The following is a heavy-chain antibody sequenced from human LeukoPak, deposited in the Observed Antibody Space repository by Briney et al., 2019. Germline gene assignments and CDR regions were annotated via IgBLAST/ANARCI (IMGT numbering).Heavy chain of an antibody. J-gene: IGHJ4*02. CDR1: GYTFTSYD. CDR3: ARGSTFDKWHFDY. Sequence: GASVKVSCKASGYTFTSYDINWVRQATGQGLEWMGWMNPNSGNTGYAQKFQGRVTITRNTSISTAYMELSSLRSEDTAVYYCARGSTFDKWHFDYWGQGTLVTVSS. V-gene: IGHV1-8*03. CDR2: MNPNSGNT. D-gene: IGHD3-16*01.